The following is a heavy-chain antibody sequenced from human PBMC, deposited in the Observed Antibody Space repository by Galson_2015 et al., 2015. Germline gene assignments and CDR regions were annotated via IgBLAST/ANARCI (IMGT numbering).Heavy chain of an antibody. Sequence: SLRLSCAASGFTVSNNFMSWVRQAPGKGLECVSAIDSDGRTYYADSVKGRFTISGDSSKNTLYLQMSSLRAEDTAVYYCARVRYYYYMDVWGEGTTVTVSS. CDR3: ARVRYYYYMDV. V-gene: IGHV3-53*01. J-gene: IGHJ6*03. CDR1: GFTVSNNF. CDR2: IDSDGRT.